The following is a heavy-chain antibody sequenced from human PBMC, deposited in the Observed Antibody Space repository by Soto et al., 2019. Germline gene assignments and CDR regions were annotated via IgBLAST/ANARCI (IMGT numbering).Heavy chain of an antibody. V-gene: IGHV4-4*02. J-gene: IGHJ6*02. CDR2: IHHSGAT. CDR3: ATQGFYRMGV. CDR1: GDSITGDEW. Sequence: QVQLQESGPGLVQPSGTLSLTCAVSGDSITGDEWWSWVRQPPGKGLEWIGEIHHSGATNYNPSLMSRVTISIDKSKNQFSLKLNSVTAADTAMFYCATQGFYRMGVWGRGTTVTVSS.